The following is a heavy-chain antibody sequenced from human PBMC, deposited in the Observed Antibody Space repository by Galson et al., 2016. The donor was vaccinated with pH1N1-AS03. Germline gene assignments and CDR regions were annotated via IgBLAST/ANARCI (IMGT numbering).Heavy chain of an antibody. J-gene: IGHJ4*02. CDR3: ARRSPWGSYYFDY. D-gene: IGHD3-16*01. Sequence: SLRLSCAASGFSFNTFAMSWVRQAQGKGLEWVSAICASGGDTYYADSVKGRFTISRDNSRNTLYLQMNSLRAEDAAVYYCARRSPWGSYYFDYWGQGTLVTVSS. V-gene: IGHV3-23*01. CDR2: ICASGGDT. CDR1: GFSFNTFA.